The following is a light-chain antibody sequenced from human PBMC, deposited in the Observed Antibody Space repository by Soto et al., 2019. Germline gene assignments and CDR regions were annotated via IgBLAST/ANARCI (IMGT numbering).Light chain of an antibody. V-gene: IGLV2-14*01. CDR2: EVT. CDR1: SSDGNS. Sequence: QSVLTQPASVSGSPGQSITISCTGISSDGNSVSWYQQHPGKAPKLIIYEVTNRPSGVSNRFSGSKSDYTASLTISGLQAEDEADYYCSSYTAASTLDVVFGGGTKVTVL. J-gene: IGLJ2*01. CDR3: SSYTAASTLDVV.